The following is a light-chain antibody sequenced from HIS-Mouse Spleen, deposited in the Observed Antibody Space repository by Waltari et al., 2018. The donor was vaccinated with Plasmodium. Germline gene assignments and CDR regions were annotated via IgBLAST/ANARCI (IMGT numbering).Light chain of an antibody. CDR2: EGS. J-gene: IGLJ2*01. Sequence: QSALTQPASVSGSPGQSITISCTGTSSDVGSYNLVSWYQPHPGKAPKLMIYEGSKGPSGVSNRFSGSKSGNTASLTISGLQAEDEADYYCCSYAGSSTHVVFGGGTKLTVL. V-gene: IGLV2-23*01. CDR3: CSYAGSSTHVV. CDR1: SSDVGSYNL.